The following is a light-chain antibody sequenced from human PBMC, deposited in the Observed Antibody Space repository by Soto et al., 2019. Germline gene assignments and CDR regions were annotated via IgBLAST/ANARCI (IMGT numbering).Light chain of an antibody. CDR3: QQRSHSIT. Sequence: EIVLTQSPATLSLSPGERATLSCRASQSVSSYLAWYQQKPGQAPRLLIYDASDRATGIPARFSGSGSGTDFTLTISSLEPEEFAVDYCQQRSHSITVGQGTRLEIK. V-gene: IGKV3-11*01. CDR2: DAS. J-gene: IGKJ5*01. CDR1: QSVSSY.